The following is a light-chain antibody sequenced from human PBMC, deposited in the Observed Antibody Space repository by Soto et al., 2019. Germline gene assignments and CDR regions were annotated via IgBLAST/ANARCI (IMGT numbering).Light chain of an antibody. J-gene: IGKJ5*01. CDR3: QQRSNWPPFT. V-gene: IGKV3-11*01. CDR2: DAS. CDR1: QRVSNY. Sequence: EVVLTQSPATLSLSPGERATLSCRASQRVSNYLAWYQQKPGQAPRLLIYDASNRATDIPARFSGSRSRTDFTLTICSLEPEDFAVYYCQQRSNWPPFTFGQGTRLE.